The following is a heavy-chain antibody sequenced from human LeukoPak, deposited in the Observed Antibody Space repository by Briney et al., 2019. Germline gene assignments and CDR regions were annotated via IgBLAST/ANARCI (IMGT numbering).Heavy chain of an antibody. Sequence: SETLSLTCTVSGGSISSSSYYWGWIRQPPGKGLEWIGSIYYSGSTYYNPSLKSRVTISVGTSKNQFSLKLSSVTAADTAVYYCARVPVNIWENWFDPWGQGTLVTVSS. J-gene: IGHJ5*02. V-gene: IGHV4-39*07. CDR2: IYYSGST. CDR3: ARVPVNIWENWFDP. D-gene: IGHD1-26*01. CDR1: GGSISSSSYY.